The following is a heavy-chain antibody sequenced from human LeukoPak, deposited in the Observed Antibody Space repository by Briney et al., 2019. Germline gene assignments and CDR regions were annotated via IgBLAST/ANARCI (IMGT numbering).Heavy chain of an antibody. CDR1: GLTFDDYA. D-gene: IGHD3-3*01. V-gene: IGHV3-9*01. Sequence: GGSLRLSCAASGLTFDDYAMHWVRQAPGKGLEWVSGISWNSGSIGYADSVKGRFTISRDNAKNSLYLQMNSLRAEDTAVYYCAKDFFRLRTIDYWGQGTLVTVSS. CDR2: ISWNSGSI. CDR3: AKDFFRLRTIDY. J-gene: IGHJ4*02.